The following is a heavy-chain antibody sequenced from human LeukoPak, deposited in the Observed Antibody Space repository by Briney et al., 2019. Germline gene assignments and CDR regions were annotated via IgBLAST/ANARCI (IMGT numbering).Heavy chain of an antibody. CDR2: ISYDGSNK. CDR3: AKGLPLLWFGELSLSEVFDY. CDR1: GFTFSSYA. J-gene: IGHJ4*02. Sequence: GGSLRLSCAASGFTFSSYAMHWVRQAPGKGLEWVAVISYDGSNKYYADSVKGRFTISRDNAKNSLYLQMNSLRAEDTALYYCAKGLPLLWFGELSLSEVFDYWGQGTLVTVSS. D-gene: IGHD3-10*01. V-gene: IGHV3-30-3*01.